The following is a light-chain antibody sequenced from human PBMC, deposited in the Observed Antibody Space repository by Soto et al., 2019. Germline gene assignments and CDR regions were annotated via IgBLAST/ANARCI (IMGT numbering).Light chain of an antibody. Sequence: VLTQSPATLSLSPGERATLSCRASQSVSSYLAWYQQKPGQAPRLLIYDASNRATGIPARFSGSGSGTDFTLTISSLEPEDFAVYYCQQSSNWPPITFGQGTRLEIK. CDR2: DAS. V-gene: IGKV3-11*01. CDR3: QQSSNWPPIT. CDR1: QSVSSY. J-gene: IGKJ5*01.